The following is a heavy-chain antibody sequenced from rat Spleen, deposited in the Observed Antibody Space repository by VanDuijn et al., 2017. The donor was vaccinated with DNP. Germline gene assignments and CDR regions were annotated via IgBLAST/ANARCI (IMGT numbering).Heavy chain of an antibody. CDR1: GFTFNNYW. V-gene: IGHV5-31*01. D-gene: IGHD1-2*01. Sequence: EVKLVESGGGLVQPGGSLKLSCVASGFTFNNYWMTWVRQAPAKGLEWVATISYNGGTPYYRDSVKGRFTISRDNAKSTLYLQMDSLRSEDTATYYCATSDSYGFAYWGQGTLVTVSS. J-gene: IGHJ3*01. CDR2: ISYNGGTP. CDR3: ATSDSYGFAY.